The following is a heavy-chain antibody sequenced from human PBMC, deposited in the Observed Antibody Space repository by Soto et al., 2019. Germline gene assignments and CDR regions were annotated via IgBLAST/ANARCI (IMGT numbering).Heavy chain of an antibody. J-gene: IGHJ6*02. D-gene: IGHD3-10*01. CDR1: GGTISSGNC. V-gene: IGHV4-4*02. Sequence: SETLSLTCAVSGGTISSGNCWSWVRQPPLKGLEWIGEIYHSGSTNYNPSLKSRVTISVDKSKNQFSLKLSSVTAADTAVYYCAREGDYYGTGSYQPPDYYYGMDVWGQGATVT. CDR3: AREGDYYGTGSYQPPDYYYGMDV. CDR2: IYHSGST.